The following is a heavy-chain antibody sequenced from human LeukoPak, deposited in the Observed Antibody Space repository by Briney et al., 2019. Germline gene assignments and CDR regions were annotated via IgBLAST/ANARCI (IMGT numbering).Heavy chain of an antibody. CDR1: GYTFTSYY. D-gene: IGHD5-18*01. Sequence: NPGGSLRLSCAASGYTFTSYYMHWVRQAPGQGLEWMGIINPSGGSTSYAQKFQGRVTMTRGTSTSTVYMELSSLRSEDTAVYYCAREEGVTGAFDIWGQGTMVTVSS. J-gene: IGHJ3*02. CDR3: AREEGVTGAFDI. CDR2: INPSGGST. V-gene: IGHV1-46*01.